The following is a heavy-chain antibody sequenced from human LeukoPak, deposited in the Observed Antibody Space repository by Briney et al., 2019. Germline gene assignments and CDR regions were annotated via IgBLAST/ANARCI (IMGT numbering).Heavy chain of an antibody. V-gene: IGHV3-9*01. CDR2: ISWNSGSI. CDR1: GFTFDDYA. D-gene: IGHD6-19*01. J-gene: IGHJ6*02. Sequence: PGGSLRLSCAASGFTFDDYAMHWVRQAPGKGLEWVSGISWNSGSIGYADSVKGRFTISRDNAKNSLYLQMNSLRAEDTALYYCAKDSSGWPTSYYYGMDVWGQGTTVTVSS. CDR3: AKDSSGWPTSYYYGMDV.